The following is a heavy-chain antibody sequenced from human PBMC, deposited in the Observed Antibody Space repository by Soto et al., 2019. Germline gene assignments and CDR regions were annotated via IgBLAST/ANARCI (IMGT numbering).Heavy chain of an antibody. J-gene: IGHJ4*02. Sequence: GGSLRLSCAASGFTFSNYAMAWVRQAPGKGLEGVSVICGSGGSTYYADSVKGRFTISRDDSKSTLYLQMNSLRAEDTAFYYCARTLTGSCYSAFQYWGQGALVTVSS. CDR3: ARTLTGSCYSAFQY. CDR2: ICGSGGST. D-gene: IGHD2-15*01. V-gene: IGHV3-23*01. CDR1: GFTFSNYA.